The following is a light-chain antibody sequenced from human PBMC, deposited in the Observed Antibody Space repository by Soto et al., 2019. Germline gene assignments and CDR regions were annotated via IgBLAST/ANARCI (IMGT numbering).Light chain of an antibody. V-gene: IGKV3-15*01. CDR1: QSVSRN. CDR2: DAS. CDR3: QQYNHWPLYT. Sequence: EVVMTQSPATLSVSPGERATLSCRASQSVSRNLAWYQQRPGRAPRLLIYDASTRATNIPTRFSGSGSGTEFTLNISSLQSEHFAVYYCQQYNHWPLYTFGQGTKLEIK. J-gene: IGKJ2*01.